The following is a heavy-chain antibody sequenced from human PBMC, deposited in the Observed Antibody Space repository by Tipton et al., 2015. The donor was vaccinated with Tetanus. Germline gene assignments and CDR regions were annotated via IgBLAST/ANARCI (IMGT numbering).Heavy chain of an antibody. CDR2: ISGSGGST. J-gene: IGHJ5*02. V-gene: IGHV3-23*01. Sequence: SGFAFSSYAMSWVRQAPGNGPEWVSAISGSGGSTYYADSVKGRFTISRDNSKNTLYLQMNSLRAEDTAVYYCAKVPSSSGSYYANWFDPWGQGTLVTVSS. D-gene: IGHD1-26*01. CDR3: AKVPSSSGSYYANWFDP. CDR1: GFAFSSYA.